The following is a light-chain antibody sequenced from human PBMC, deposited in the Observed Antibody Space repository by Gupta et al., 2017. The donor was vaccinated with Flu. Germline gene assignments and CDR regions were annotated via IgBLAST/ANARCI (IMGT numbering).Light chain of an antibody. CDR1: NSGGKN. V-gene: IGLV3-9*01. CDR2: RDN. CDR3: QEWDSNTVV. Sequence: ALGQTATITCEGNNSGGKNVHRHQPKPGQALLLFIYRDNSRPSGIPDRFSGSNLGTTATLTISRAQAGDDDYYYCQEWDSNTVVFGGGTKLTVL. J-gene: IGLJ3*02.